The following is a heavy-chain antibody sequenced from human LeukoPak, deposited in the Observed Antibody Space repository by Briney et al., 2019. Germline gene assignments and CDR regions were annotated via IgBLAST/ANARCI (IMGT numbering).Heavy chain of an antibody. V-gene: IGHV4-39*01. CDR2: IYYSGST. D-gene: IGHD1-1*01. Sequence: PSETLSLTCTVSGGSISSSSYYWGWIRQPPGKGLEWIGSIYYSGSTYYNPSLKSRVTISVDTSKNQFSLKLSSVTAADTAVYYCAVGNGLFDYWGQGALGTVSS. CDR3: AVGNGLFDY. J-gene: IGHJ4*02. CDR1: GGSISSSSYY.